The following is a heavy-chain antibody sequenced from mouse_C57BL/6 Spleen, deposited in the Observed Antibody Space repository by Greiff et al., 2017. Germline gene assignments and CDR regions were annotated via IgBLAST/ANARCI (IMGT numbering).Heavy chain of an antibody. CDR2: INPSSGYT. CDR1: GYTFTSYT. J-gene: IGHJ1*03. D-gene: IGHD1-1*01. V-gene: IGHV1-4*01. CDR3: ASGTTVVGGGYFDV. Sequence: VQRVESGAELARPGASVKMSCKASGYTFTSYTMHWVKQRPGQGLEWIGYINPSSGYTKYNQKFKDKATLTADKSSSTAYMQLSSLTSEDSAVYYCASGTTVVGGGYFDVWGTGTTVTVSS.